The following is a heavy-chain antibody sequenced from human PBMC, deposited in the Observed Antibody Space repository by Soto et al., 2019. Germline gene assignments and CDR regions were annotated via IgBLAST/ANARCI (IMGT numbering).Heavy chain of an antibody. J-gene: IGHJ4*02. D-gene: IGHD6-13*01. V-gene: IGHV3-23*01. Sequence: EVQLLESGGGLVQPGGSLRLSCAASGFTFSSYAMNWVRQAPGKGLEWVSVISGSDGSTYYADSVKGRFTISRDNSKNTQNLQMNSLRAEDTAVYYCARRSSSWYFDYWGQGTLVTVSS. CDR3: ARRSSSWYFDY. CDR1: GFTFSSYA. CDR2: ISGSDGST.